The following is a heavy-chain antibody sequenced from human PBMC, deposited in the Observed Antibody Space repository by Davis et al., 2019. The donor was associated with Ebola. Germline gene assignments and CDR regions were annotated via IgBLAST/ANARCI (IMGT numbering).Heavy chain of an antibody. D-gene: IGHD6-13*01. J-gene: IGHJ4*02. CDR2: IYRGGST. CDR3: TRGRGGSSWELY. CDR1: GFNFSSNY. V-gene: IGHV3-53*01. Sequence: GESLKISCTASGFNFSSNYMSWVRQAPGKGLEWVAVIYRGGSTYYADSVKGRFTISRDNSKDTLDLQMNSLRADDTAVYYCTRGRGGSSWELYWGQGTLVTVSS.